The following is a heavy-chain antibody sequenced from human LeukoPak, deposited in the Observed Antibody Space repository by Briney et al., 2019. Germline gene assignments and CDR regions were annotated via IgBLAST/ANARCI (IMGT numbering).Heavy chain of an antibody. D-gene: IGHD3-22*01. J-gene: IGHJ4*02. CDR1: GYTFTSYG. V-gene: IGHV1-18*01. CDR2: ISAYNGNT. CDR3: ARDLHIWSSGSPRDY. Sequence: ASVKVSCKASGYTFTSYGISWVRQAPGQGLEWMGWISAYNGNTNYAQKLQGRVTMTTDTSTSTAYMELRSLRSDDTAVYYCARDLHIWSSGSPRDYWGQGTLVTVSS.